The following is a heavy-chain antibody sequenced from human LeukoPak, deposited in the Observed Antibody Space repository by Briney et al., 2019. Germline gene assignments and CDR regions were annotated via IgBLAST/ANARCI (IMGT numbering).Heavy chain of an antibody. Sequence: PSETLSLTCTVSGGSISSYYWSWIRQPAGKGLEWIGRIYTSGSTSYNPSLKSRVTMSVDTSKNQFSLKLSSVTAADTAVYYCARVIRGGYSYYFDYWGQGTLVTVSS. CDR2: IYTSGST. CDR3: ARVIRGGYSYYFDY. J-gene: IGHJ4*02. D-gene: IGHD3-10*01. CDR1: GGSISSYY. V-gene: IGHV4-4*07.